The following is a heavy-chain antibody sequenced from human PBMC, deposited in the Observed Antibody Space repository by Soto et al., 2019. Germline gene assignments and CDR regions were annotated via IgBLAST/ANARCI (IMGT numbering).Heavy chain of an antibody. D-gene: IGHD5-12*01. J-gene: IGHJ6*03. CDR2: IYYSGST. CDR1: GGSISSYY. CDR3: ARRAVATPMDYYYYMDV. Sequence: QVQLQESGPGLVKPSETLSLTCTVSGGSISSYYWRWIRQPPGKGLEWIGYIYYSGSTNYTPSLKSRVTISVDTSKNQFSLKLSSVTAADTAVYYCARRAVATPMDYYYYMDVWGKGTTVTVSS. V-gene: IGHV4-59*08.